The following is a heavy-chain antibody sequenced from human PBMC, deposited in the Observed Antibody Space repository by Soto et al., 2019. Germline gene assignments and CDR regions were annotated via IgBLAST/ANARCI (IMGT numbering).Heavy chain of an antibody. V-gene: IGHV3-23*01. CDR1: GYTFSTYA. J-gene: IGHJ4*02. Sequence: GSLRLSCAASGYTFSTYALSWVRQAPGKGLEWVSAISANGQGIYYADSVRGRFTISRDNSKNTIFLHMDSLRAEDTAVYYCAKDRNYPRDQFHYWGQGALVTVSS. CDR2: ISANGQGI. CDR3: AKDRNYPRDQFHY. D-gene: IGHD1-7*01.